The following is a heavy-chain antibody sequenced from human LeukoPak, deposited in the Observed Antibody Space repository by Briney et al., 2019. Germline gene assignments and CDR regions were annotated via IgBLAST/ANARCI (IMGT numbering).Heavy chain of an antibody. CDR1: GFTFSSYS. CDR3: AKDPSVVPAAQYYFDY. Sequence: PGGSLRLSCAASGFTFSSYSMNWVRQAPGKGLEWVSAISGSGGSTYYADSVKGRFTISRDNSKNTLYLQMNSLRAEDTAVYYCAKDPSVVPAAQYYFDYWGQGTLVTVSS. CDR2: ISGSGGST. J-gene: IGHJ4*02. D-gene: IGHD2-2*01. V-gene: IGHV3-23*01.